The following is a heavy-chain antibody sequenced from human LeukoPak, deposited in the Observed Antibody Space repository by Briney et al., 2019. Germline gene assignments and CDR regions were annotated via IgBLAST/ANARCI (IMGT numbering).Heavy chain of an antibody. D-gene: IGHD4-17*01. CDR2: ISSSSSYI. CDR3: ARRGTDYGDYLDF. CDR1: GYTFSIYS. Sequence: GGSLRLSCAASGYTFSIYSMNCVRQAPGKGLECVSSISSSSSYIYYAESVKGRFTISRANAKNSLYLQRISLRAEAAAVYYWARRGTDYGDYLDFWGQGTLVTVSS. J-gene: IGHJ4*02. V-gene: IGHV3-21*01.